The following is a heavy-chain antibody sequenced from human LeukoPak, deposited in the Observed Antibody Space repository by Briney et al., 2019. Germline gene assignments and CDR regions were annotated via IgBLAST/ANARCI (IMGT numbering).Heavy chain of an antibody. CDR3: TTDGDYRQLEDSGYFDY. V-gene: IGHV3-15*01. Sequence: GGSLRLSCAASGFTFSNAWMSWVRQAPGKGLEWVGRIKSKTDGGTTDYAAPVKGRFTISRDDSKNTLYLQMNSLKTEDTAVYYCTTDGDYRQLEDSGYFDYWGQGTLVTVSS. D-gene: IGHD3-10*01. CDR2: IKSKTDGGTT. J-gene: IGHJ4*02. CDR1: GFTFSNAW.